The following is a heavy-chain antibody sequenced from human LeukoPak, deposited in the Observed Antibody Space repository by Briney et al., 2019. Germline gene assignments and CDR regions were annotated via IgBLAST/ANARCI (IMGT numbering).Heavy chain of an antibody. CDR3: ARAPITMVRGVIITTYYFDY. V-gene: IGHV3-23*01. CDR2: ISGSGGST. J-gene: IGHJ4*02. Sequence: PEGSLRLSCAASGFTFSSYAMSWVRQAPGKGLEWVSAISGSGGSTYYADSVKGRFTISRDNSKNTLYLQMNSLRAEDTAVYYCARAPITMVRGVIITTYYFDYWGQGTLVTVSS. CDR1: GFTFSSYA. D-gene: IGHD3-10*01.